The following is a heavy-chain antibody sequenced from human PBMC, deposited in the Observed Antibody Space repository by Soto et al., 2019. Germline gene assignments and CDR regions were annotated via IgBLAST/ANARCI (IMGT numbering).Heavy chain of an antibody. J-gene: IGHJ4*02. D-gene: IGHD2-21*01. CDR2: ISGSGGST. V-gene: IGHV3-23*01. CDR3: AKPEALFPGSPIDY. Sequence: GGSLRLSCAASGFTFSSYAMSWVRQAPGKGLEWVSAISGSGGSTYYADSVKGRFTISRDNSKNTLYLQMNSLRAEDTAVYYCAKPEALFPGSPIDYWGQGTLVTVSS. CDR1: GFTFSSYA.